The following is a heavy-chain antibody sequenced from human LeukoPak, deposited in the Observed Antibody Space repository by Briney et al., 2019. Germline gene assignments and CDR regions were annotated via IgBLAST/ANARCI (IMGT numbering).Heavy chain of an antibody. Sequence: GGSLRLSCAASRFTFSSYSMNWVRQAPGKRLEWVSCISSSSRYIYYADSVKGRFTISRDNAKNSLYLQMNSLRAEDTAVYYCARGSEGSSLNWFDPWGQGTLVTVSS. CDR1: RFTFSSYS. D-gene: IGHD1-14*01. CDR3: ARGSEGSSLNWFDP. CDR2: ISSSSRYI. V-gene: IGHV3-21*01. J-gene: IGHJ5*02.